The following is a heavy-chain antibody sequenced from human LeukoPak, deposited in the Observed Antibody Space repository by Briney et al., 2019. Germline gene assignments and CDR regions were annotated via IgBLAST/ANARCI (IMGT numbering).Heavy chain of an antibody. D-gene: IGHD2-8*01. Sequence: GGSLRLSCAASGFTFSSYGMHWVRQAPGKGLEWVAVISYDGGNKYYADSVKGRFTISRDNSKNTLYLQMNSLRAEDTAVYYCARDKIMRNYYYYGMDVWGQGTTVTVSS. CDR1: GFTFSSYG. CDR3: ARDKIMRNYYYYGMDV. V-gene: IGHV3-30*03. J-gene: IGHJ6*02. CDR2: ISYDGGNK.